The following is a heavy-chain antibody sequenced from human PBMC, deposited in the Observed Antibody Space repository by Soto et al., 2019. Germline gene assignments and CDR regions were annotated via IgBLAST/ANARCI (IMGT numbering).Heavy chain of an antibody. J-gene: IGHJ6*02. CDR3: ARGGDIVVVPAAITAGYYYGMDV. Sequence: QVQLVQSGAEVKKPGASVKVSCKASGYTFTGYYMHWVRQAPGQGLEWMGWINPNSGGTNYAQKFQGWVTMTRDTSISTADRELGRLRSDDTAVYYCARGGDIVVVPAAITAGYYYGMDVWGQGTTVTVSS. CDR2: INPNSGGT. V-gene: IGHV1-2*04. CDR1: GYTFTGYY. D-gene: IGHD2-2*01.